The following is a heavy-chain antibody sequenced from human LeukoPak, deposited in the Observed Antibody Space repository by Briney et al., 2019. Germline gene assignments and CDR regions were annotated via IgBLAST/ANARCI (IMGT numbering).Heavy chain of an antibody. V-gene: IGHV1-18*01. J-gene: IGHJ6*01. CDR2: ISAYNGNT. D-gene: IGHD1-20*01. CDR3: ARGLGYNWNDGDYYYYGMDV. Sequence: GESLKVSCKASGYTFTSYGISWVRQAPGQGLEWMGWISAYNGNTNYAQKLQGRVTMTTDTSTSTAYMELRSLRSDDTAVYYCARGLGYNWNDGDYYYYGMDVWGQGTTVTVSS. CDR1: GYTFTSYG.